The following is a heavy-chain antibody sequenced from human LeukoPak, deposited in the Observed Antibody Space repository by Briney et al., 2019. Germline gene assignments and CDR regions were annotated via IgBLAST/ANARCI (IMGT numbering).Heavy chain of an antibody. J-gene: IGHJ5*02. D-gene: IGHD2-2*01. CDR3: ARDHCSSTSCLRVNWFDP. CDR2: IYTSGST. CDR1: GGSISSGSYY. Sequence: SQTLSLTCTVSGGSISSGSYYWSWIRQPAGKGLEWIGRIYTSGSTNYNPSLKSRVTISVDTSKNQFSLKLSSVTAADTAVYCCARDHCSSTSCLRVNWFDPWGQGTLVTVSS. V-gene: IGHV4-61*02.